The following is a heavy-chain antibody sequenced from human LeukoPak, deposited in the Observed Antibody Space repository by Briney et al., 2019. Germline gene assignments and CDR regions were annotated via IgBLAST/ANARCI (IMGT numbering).Heavy chain of an antibody. CDR3: AGDVGNWFDP. V-gene: IGHV3-30-3*01. CDR1: GFTFSSYG. CDR2: ISYDGSNK. J-gene: IGHJ5*02. D-gene: IGHD2-15*01. Sequence: PGRSLRLSCAASGFTFSSYGMHWVRQAPGKGLEWVAVISYDGSNKYYADSVKGRFTISRDNSKNTLYLQMNSLRAEDTAVYYCAGDVGNWFDPWGQGTLVTVSS.